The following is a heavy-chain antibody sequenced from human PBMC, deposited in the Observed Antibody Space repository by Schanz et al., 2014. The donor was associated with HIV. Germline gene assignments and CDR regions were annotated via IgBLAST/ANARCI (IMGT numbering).Heavy chain of an antibody. Sequence: EVQLLESGGGLVQPGGSLRLSCAASGFTFSSYAMSWVRQAPGKGLEWVSGISASGGATYYADSVKGRFAISRDNSKNTLYLQMNSLRSDDTAVYYCAKDAYRSGWFYFDSWGQGTPVTVSS. CDR3: AKDAYRSGWFYFDS. V-gene: IGHV3-23*01. CDR2: ISASGGAT. J-gene: IGHJ4*02. D-gene: IGHD6-19*01. CDR1: GFTFSSYA.